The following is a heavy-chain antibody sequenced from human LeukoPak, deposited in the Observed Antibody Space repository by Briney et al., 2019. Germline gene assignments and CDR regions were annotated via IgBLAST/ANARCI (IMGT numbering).Heavy chain of an antibody. D-gene: IGHD2-15*01. V-gene: IGHV3-23*01. CDR1: GFTFNSYA. CDR2: IFGSGGSP. J-gene: IGHJ4*02. CDR3: GKTTVGYSSGRYPGWPVDY. Sequence: GGSLRLSCAASGFTFNSYAMYWVRQAPGKGLEWISGIFGSGGSPHYADSVKGRFTISRDNSQEIVYLQLDSLRVEDTALYYCGKTTVGYSSGRYPGWPVDYWGQGALVTVSS.